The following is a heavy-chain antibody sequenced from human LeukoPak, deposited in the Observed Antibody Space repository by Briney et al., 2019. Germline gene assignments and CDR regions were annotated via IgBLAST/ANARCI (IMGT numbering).Heavy chain of an antibody. CDR2: ISGSGGST. Sequence: PGTSLRLSCAASGFTFSSYAMSWVRQAPGKGLEWVSAISGSGGSTYYADSVKGRFTISRDNAKKSLYLQMDSLRAEDAAVYYCARDWGAYYHFFDYWGQGTLVTVSS. CDR3: ARDWGAYYHFFDY. V-gene: IGHV3-23*01. D-gene: IGHD3-22*01. J-gene: IGHJ4*02. CDR1: GFTFSSYA.